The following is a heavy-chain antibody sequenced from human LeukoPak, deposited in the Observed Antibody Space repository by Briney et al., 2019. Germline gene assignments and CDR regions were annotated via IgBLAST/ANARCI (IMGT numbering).Heavy chain of an antibody. Sequence: GGSLRLSCLTSGFTLSSNAMSWVRQAPGKGLEWVSVICANDGNTYYADAVKGRFTISRDNSKDTLYLQMDSLRAEDTAVYYCAKGSGSSCYSPCDYWGQGILVTVSS. V-gene: IGHV3-23*01. CDR2: ICANDGNT. J-gene: IGHJ4*02. D-gene: IGHD2-15*01. CDR1: GFTLSSNA. CDR3: AKGSGSSCYSPCDY.